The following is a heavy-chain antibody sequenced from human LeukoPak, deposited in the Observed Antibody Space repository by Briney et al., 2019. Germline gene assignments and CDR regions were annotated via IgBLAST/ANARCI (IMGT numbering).Heavy chain of an antibody. D-gene: IGHD6-6*01. CDR2: IIPIFGTA. CDR1: GGTFSSYA. CDR3: ARPLSSDYYYYMDV. V-gene: IGHV1-69*13. Sequence: GASVKVSCKASGGTFSSYAISWVRQAPGQGLEWMGGIIPIFGTANYAQKFQGRVTITADESTSTAYMELSSLRSEDTAVYYCARPLSSDYYYYMDVWGKGTTVTVSS. J-gene: IGHJ6*03.